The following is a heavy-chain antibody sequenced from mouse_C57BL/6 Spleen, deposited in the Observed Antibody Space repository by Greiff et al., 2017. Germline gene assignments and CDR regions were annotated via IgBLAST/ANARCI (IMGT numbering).Heavy chain of an antibody. CDR3: ARWDYYYYGPRYFDV. J-gene: IGHJ1*03. CDR2: INPSTGGT. CDR1: GYSFTGYY. Sequence: LVESGPELVKPGASVKISCKASGYSFTGYYMNWVKQSPEKSLEWIGEINPSTGGTTYNQKFKAKATLTVDKSSSTAYMQLKSLTSEDSAVYYCARWDYYYYGPRYFDVWGTGTTVTVSS. D-gene: IGHD1-1*01. V-gene: IGHV1-42*01.